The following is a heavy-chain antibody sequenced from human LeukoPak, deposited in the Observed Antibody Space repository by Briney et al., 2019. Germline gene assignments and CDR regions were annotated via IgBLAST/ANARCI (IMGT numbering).Heavy chain of an antibody. CDR2: ISVYNGNT. CDR3: ASPYCSGGTCYAHDAFDI. D-gene: IGHD2-15*01. V-gene: IGHV1-18*04. Sequence: GASVKVSCKASGYTFTGYYMHWVRQAPGQGLEWMGWISVYNGNTNYAQKLQGRVTMTTDTSTSTAYMELRSLRSDDTAVYYCASPYCSGGTCYAHDAFDIWGQGTMVTVSS. CDR1: GYTFTGYY. J-gene: IGHJ3*02.